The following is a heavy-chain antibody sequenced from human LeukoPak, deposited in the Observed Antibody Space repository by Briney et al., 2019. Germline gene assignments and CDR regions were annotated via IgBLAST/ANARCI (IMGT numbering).Heavy chain of an antibody. Sequence: GESLKISCKGSGYSFTSYWIGWVRQMPGKGLEWMGIIYPGDSDTRYSPSFQGQVTISADKSISTAYLQWSSLKASDTAMYYYARSARSIAARPNWFDPWGQGTLVTVSS. V-gene: IGHV5-51*01. CDR3: ARSARSIAARPNWFDP. D-gene: IGHD6-6*01. J-gene: IGHJ5*02. CDR1: GYSFTSYW. CDR2: IYPGDSDT.